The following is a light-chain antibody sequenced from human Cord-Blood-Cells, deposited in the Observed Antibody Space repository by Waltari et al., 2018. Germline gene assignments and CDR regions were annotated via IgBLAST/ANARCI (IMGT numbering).Light chain of an antibody. CDR1: SSDVGGYNY. Sequence: QSALTQPRSVSGSPGQSVTISCTVTSSDVGGYNYVSWYQQHPGKAPKLMIDDVSKRPSGDPDRFSGSKSGNTASLTISVLQAEDEADYYCCSYGGSYSWVFGGGTKLTVL. CDR3: CSYGGSYSWV. V-gene: IGLV2-11*01. J-gene: IGLJ2*01. CDR2: DVS.